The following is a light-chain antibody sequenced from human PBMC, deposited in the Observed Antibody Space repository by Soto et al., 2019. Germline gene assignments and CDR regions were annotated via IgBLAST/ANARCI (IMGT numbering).Light chain of an antibody. J-gene: IGLJ3*02. CDR2: EVS. Sequence: QSVLTQPPSASGSPGQSVTISCTGTSSDVGGYNYVSWYQQHPGKAPKLMIYEVSKRPSGVPDRFSGSTSGNTASLTVSGLQAEDEADYYCSSYAGSNLWVFGGGTKLTVL. CDR1: SSDVGGYNY. CDR3: SSYAGSNLWV. V-gene: IGLV2-8*01.